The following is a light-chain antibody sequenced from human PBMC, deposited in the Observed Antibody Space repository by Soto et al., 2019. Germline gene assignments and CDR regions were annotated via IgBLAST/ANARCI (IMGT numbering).Light chain of an antibody. J-gene: IGKJ4*01. Sequence: EIVLTRSPGTLSLSPGERATLSCRASQSVSSSYLAWYQQKPGQAPRLLIYGASSRATGIPDRFSGSGSGTDFTLTISRLEPEDFAVYYCQQSGSSPLTFGGGTKV. V-gene: IGKV3-20*01. CDR2: GAS. CDR3: QQSGSSPLT. CDR1: QSVSSSY.